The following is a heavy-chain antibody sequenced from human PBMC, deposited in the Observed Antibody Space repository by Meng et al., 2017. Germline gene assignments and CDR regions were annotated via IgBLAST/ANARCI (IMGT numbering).Heavy chain of an antibody. V-gene: IGHV2-5*02. D-gene: IGHD3-10*01. CDR1: GFSLSTSEVG. CDR2: IYWDDDK. J-gene: IGHJ4*02. Sequence: QITFKESAPTPLKPTQTLTMTCTVSGFSLSTSEVGVGWVRQPPGKALEWLALIYWDDDKRYSPSLKSRLTITKDTSKNQVVFTMTNMDPVDTATYYCAHSYGSNFDYWGQGTLVTVSS. CDR3: AHSYGSNFDY.